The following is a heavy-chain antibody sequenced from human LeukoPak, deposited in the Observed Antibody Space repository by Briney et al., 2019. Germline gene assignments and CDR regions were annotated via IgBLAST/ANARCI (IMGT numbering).Heavy chain of an antibody. J-gene: IGHJ4*02. CDR2: ISGGGETT. CDR3: ARVGRGYYDSAQPFDY. V-gene: IGHV3-23*01. Sequence: GGSLRLSCAASGFTFSNYAMTWVRQAPGKGLEWVSGISGGGETTYYADSVKGRFTISRDNAKNSLYLQMNSLRAEDTALYYCARVGRGYYDSAQPFDYWGQGTLVTVSS. CDR1: GFTFSNYA. D-gene: IGHD3-16*01.